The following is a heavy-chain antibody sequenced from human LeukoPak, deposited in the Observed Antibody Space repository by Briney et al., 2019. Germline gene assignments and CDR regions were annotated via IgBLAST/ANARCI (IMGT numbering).Heavy chain of an antibody. D-gene: IGHD6-19*01. CDR2: IYNSGAKI. CDR1: GLTFSTYS. V-gene: IGHV3-23*01. CDR3: AKDVAPDSGWDLDY. Sequence: GGSLRLSCAVSGLTFSTYSMTWVRQGPGKGLEWVSSIYNSGAKIFYADSVKGRFTISRDNSKNMLYLQMNSLRVEDTAVYYCAKDVAPDSGWDLDYWGQGTLFTVSS. J-gene: IGHJ4*02.